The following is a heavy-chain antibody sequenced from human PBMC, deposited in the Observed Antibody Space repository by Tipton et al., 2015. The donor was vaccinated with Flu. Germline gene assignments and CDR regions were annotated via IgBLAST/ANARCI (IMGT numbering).Heavy chain of an antibody. CDR1: GFTFSNAW. CDR2: IRSKTDGGST. CDR3: TLAVVVPAAMSRKIVATMGGDY. D-gene: IGHD2-2*01. J-gene: IGHJ4*02. V-gene: IGHV3-15*01. Sequence: SLRLSCAASGFTFSNAWMSWVRQTPGKGLEWVGRIRSKTDGGSTDYAAPVKGRFTISRDDSKNTLYLQMNSLKTEDTAVYYCTLAVVVPAAMSRKIVATMGGDYWGQGTLVTVSS.